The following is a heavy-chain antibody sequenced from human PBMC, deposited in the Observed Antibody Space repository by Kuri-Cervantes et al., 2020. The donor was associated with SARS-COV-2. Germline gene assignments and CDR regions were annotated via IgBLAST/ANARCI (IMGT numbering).Heavy chain of an antibody. CDR2: ISSSSSYI. CDR1: GFTFSSYS. V-gene: IGHV3-21*01. J-gene: IGHJ5*02. D-gene: IGHD6-6*01. Sequence: GESLKISCAASGFTFSSYSMNWVRQAPGKGLEWVSSISSSSSYIYYADSVKGRFTISRDNAKNSLYLQMNSLRAEDTAVYYCARARTIAAHPENWFDPGGQGTLVTVSS. CDR3: ARARTIAAHPENWFDP.